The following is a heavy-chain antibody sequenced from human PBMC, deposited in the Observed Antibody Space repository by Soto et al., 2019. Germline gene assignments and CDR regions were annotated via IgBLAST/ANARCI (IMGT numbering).Heavy chain of an antibody. V-gene: IGHV1-8*01. CDR2: MNPNSGNT. Sequence: ASVKVSCKASGYTFTSYDINWVRHATGQGLEWMGWMNPNSGNTGYAQKFQGRVTMTRNTSISTAYMELSSLRSEDTAVYYCAAGYSSSSGKFDPWGQGTLVTVSS. D-gene: IGHD6-6*01. J-gene: IGHJ5*02. CDR1: GYTFTSYD. CDR3: AAGYSSSSGKFDP.